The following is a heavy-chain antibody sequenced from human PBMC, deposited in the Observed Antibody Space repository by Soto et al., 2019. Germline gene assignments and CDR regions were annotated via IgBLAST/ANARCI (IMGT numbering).Heavy chain of an antibody. Sequence: EVQLVEAGGGLVKPGGSLRLSCAASGVRVINAWMSWVRQAPWKGLEWVARIKSKADGGTTHYDIPVKDRCIISRYDSKNTLYLQMNSLKSEDTAVYYCCDGMDVWGQGTTVTVSS. V-gene: IGHV3-15*01. CDR1: GVRVINAW. CDR3: CDGMDV. CDR2: IKSKADGGTT. J-gene: IGHJ6*02.